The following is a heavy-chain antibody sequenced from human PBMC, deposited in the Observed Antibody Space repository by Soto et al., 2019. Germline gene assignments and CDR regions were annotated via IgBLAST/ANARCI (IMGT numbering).Heavy chain of an antibody. CDR2: INPSGGST. CDR3: ARDGEGPSTSTTVSGTEDYGMDV. V-gene: IGHV1-46*01. CDR1: GYTLTNYY. J-gene: IGHJ6*02. Sequence: EASVKVSCKASGYTLTNYYIHWVRQAPGQGLEWMGIINPSGGSTSYAQKFQGRVTMTRDTSTSTVYMELSSLRFEDTAVYYCARDGEGPSTSTTVSGTEDYGMDVWGQGTTVTVSS. D-gene: IGHD6-13*01.